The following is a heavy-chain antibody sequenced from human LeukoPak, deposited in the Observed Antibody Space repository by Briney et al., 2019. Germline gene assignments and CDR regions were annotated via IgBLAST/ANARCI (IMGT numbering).Heavy chain of an antibody. CDR3: ASFMVRGVIYDAIDI. CDR2: ISWNSGSI. CDR1: GFTFVDYA. Sequence: GGSLRLSCAASGFTFVDYAMHWVRQAPGKGLEWVSGISWNSGSIGYADSVKGRFTISRDNAKNSLYLQMNSLRAEDTALYYCASFMVRGVIYDAIDIWGQGTMVTVSS. V-gene: IGHV3-9*01. D-gene: IGHD3-10*01. J-gene: IGHJ3*02.